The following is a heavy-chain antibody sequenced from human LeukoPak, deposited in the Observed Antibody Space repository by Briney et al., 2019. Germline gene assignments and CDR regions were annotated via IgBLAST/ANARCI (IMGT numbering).Heavy chain of an antibody. CDR1: GYTFTGYY. CDR3: ARAGGYCSSTSCSPYYYYYMDV. V-gene: IGHV1-2*02. J-gene: IGHJ6*03. CDR2: INPNSGGT. Sequence: ASVKVSCKASGYTFTGYYMHWVRQAPGQGLEWMGWINPNSGGTNYAQKFQGRVTMTRDTSISTAYMELSRLRSDDTAVYYCARAGGYCSSTSCSPYYYYYMDVWGKGTTVTVSS. D-gene: IGHD2-2*03.